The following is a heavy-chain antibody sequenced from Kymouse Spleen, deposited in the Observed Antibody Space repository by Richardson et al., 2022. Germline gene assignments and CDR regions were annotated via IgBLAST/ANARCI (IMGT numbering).Heavy chain of an antibody. J-gene: IGHJ6*02. CDR1: GGSISSSNW. V-gene: IGHV4-4*02. Sequence: QVQLQESGPGLVKPSGTLSLTCAVSGGSISSSNWWSWVRQPPGKGLEWIGEIYHSGSTNYNPSLKSRVTISVDKSKNQFSLKLSSVTAADTAVYYCARDYYYGSGSYPYYYYYGMDVWGQGTTVTVSS. D-gene: IGHD3-10*01. CDR2: IYHSGST. CDR3: ARDYYYGSGSYPYYYYYGMDV.